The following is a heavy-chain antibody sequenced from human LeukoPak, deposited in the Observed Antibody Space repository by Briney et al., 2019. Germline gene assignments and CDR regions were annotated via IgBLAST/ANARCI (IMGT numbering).Heavy chain of an antibody. D-gene: IGHD2-15*01. CDR1: GFTVSSYE. V-gene: IGHV3-48*03. J-gene: IGHJ6*04. CDR3: ATLGYCSGGSCYWYGMDV. CDR2: ISSSGSTI. Sequence: GGSLRLSCAASGFTVSSYEMNWVRQAPGKGLEGVSYISSSGSTIYYADSVKGRFTISRDNAKNSLYLQMNSLRAEDTAVYYCATLGYCSGGSCYWYGMDVWGKGTTVTVSS.